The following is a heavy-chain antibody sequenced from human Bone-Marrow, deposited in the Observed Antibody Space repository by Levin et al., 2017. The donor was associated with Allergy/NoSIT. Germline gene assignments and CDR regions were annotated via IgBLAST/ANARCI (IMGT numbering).Heavy chain of an antibody. CDR1: GYSFTSYW. CDR3: AREPDWGYDFWSGWGGMDV. V-gene: IGHV5-51*01. J-gene: IGHJ6*02. CDR2: IYPGDSDT. D-gene: IGHD3-3*01. Sequence: GESLKISCKGSGYSFTSYWIGWVRQMPGKGLEWMGIIYPGDSDTRYSPSFQGQVTISADKSISTAYLQWSSLKASDTAMYYCAREPDWGYDFWSGWGGMDVWGQGTTVTVSS.